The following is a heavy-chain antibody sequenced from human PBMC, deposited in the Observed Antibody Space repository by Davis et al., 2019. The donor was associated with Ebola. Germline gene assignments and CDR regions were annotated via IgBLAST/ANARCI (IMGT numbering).Heavy chain of an antibody. J-gene: IGHJ4*02. CDR1: GYTFTSYD. V-gene: IGHV1-8*01. CDR2: MNPNSGNT. Sequence: ASVKVSCKASGYTFTSYDINWVRQATGQGLEWVGWMNPNSGNTGYAQKFQGRVTMSRNTSISTAYMELSSLRLEDTAVYYCVRRDQHYWGQGTLVTVSS. CDR3: VRRDQHY.